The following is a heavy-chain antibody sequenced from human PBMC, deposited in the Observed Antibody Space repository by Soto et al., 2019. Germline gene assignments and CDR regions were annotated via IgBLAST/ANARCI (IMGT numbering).Heavy chain of an antibody. D-gene: IGHD6-13*01. CDR1: GDSVSSNSAA. J-gene: IGHJ5*02. Sequence: PSETLSLTCAISGDSVSSNSAAWNWIRQSPSRGLEWLGRTYYRSKWYNDYAVSVKSRITINPDTSKNQFSLQLNSVTPEDSAVYYCARVFSSSWGEYNWFDPWGQGTLVTV. V-gene: IGHV6-1*01. CDR2: TYYRSKWYN. CDR3: ARVFSSSWGEYNWFDP.